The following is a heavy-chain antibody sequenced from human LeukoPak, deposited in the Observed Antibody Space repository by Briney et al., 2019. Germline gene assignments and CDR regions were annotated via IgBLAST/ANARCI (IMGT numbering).Heavy chain of an antibody. Sequence: GGSLRLSCAASGFTFSTYTMNWVRQAPGKGLEWVAFIRYDGSNKYYADSVKGRFTISRDNSKNTLYLQMNSLRAEDTAVYYCAKDVGSRGYYYYYMDVWGKGTTVTVSS. J-gene: IGHJ6*03. D-gene: IGHD2-15*01. V-gene: IGHV3-30*02. CDR2: IRYDGSNK. CDR3: AKDVGSRGYYYYYMDV. CDR1: GFTFSTYT.